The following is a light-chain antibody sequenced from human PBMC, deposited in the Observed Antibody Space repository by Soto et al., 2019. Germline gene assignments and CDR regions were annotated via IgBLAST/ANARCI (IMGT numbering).Light chain of an antibody. CDR3: QQYNNWPQWT. Sequence: LVLTQSPGTLSLSPGETATLSCRASQSVSSNLAWHQQKPGQAPRLLIYGASTRATGIPARFSGSGSGTEFTLTISSLQSEDFAVYYCQQYNNWPQWTFGQGTKVDIK. CDR1: QSVSSN. J-gene: IGKJ1*01. V-gene: IGKV3-15*01. CDR2: GAS.